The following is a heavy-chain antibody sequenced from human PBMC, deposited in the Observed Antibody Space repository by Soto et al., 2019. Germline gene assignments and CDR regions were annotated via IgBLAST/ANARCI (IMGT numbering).Heavy chain of an antibody. V-gene: IGHV3-74*01. J-gene: IGHJ6*03. D-gene: IGHD6-13*01. CDR3: ARDSSSSWTPNYYMDV. CDR1: GFTFSAYW. CDR2: VNSDGSST. Sequence: EVQLVESGGGLVQPGGSLRLSCAASGFTFSAYWMHWVRQAPGKGLVWVSHVNSDGSSTSYADSGKGRFTISRDNAKNTQYLHMNSLRAEDTAVYFCARDSSSSWTPNYYMDVWGKGTKVTVSS.